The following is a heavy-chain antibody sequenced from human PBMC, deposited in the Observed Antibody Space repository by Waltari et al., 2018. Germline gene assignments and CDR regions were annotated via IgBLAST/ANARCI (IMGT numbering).Heavy chain of an antibody. J-gene: IGHJ4*02. CDR1: RFSFYGHA. Sequence: EVQLLESGGGLVQAGGFLRLSCGTPRFSFYGHAIHWVRRAPGTGLQWVAAISVSDATYHADSVKGRFIISRDTSKDTVYLQMNSLRAEDTAVYYCAKPFYNWDDPLDSWGQGTLVTVSS. CDR2: ISVSDAT. D-gene: IGHD1-20*01. V-gene: IGHV3-23*01. CDR3: AKPFYNWDDPLDS.